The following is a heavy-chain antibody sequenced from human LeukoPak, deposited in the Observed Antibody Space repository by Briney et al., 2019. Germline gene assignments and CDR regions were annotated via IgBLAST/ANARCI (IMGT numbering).Heavy chain of an antibody. J-gene: IGHJ4*02. CDR3: ARVGAIVARLPHFDY. Sequence: AGGSLRLSCAASGFTFSSYNMNWVRQAPGKGLEWVSYISSSSSTIYYADSVKGRFTISRDNAKNSLYLQMNSLRAEDTAVYYCARVGAIVARLPHFDYWGQGTLVTVSS. D-gene: IGHD5-12*01. CDR1: GFTFSSYN. CDR2: ISSSSSTI. V-gene: IGHV3-48*01.